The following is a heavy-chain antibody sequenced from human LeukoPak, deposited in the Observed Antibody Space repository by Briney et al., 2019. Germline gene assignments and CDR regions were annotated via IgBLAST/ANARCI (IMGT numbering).Heavy chain of an antibody. CDR3: AKIEDFGSYGSGSYDY. CDR1: GFTFSSYG. CDR2: IRYDGSNK. Sequence: PGGSLRLSCAASGFTFSSYGMHWVRQAPGKGLEWVAFIRYDGSNKYYADSVKGRFTISRDNSKNTLYLQMNSLRAEVTAVYYCAKIEDFGSYGSGSYDYWGQGTLVTVSS. J-gene: IGHJ4*02. D-gene: IGHD3-10*01. V-gene: IGHV3-30*02.